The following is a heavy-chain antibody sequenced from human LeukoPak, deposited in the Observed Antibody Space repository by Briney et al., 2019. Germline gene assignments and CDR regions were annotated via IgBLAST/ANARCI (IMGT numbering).Heavy chain of an antibody. V-gene: IGHV3-23*01. CDR1: GFTFSSYA. Sequence: PGGSLRLSCAASGFTFSSYAMSWVRQAPGKGLEWVSAISGSGGSTYYADSVKGRFTISRDNSKNTLYLQMNSLRAEDTAVYYCATKLDSHLGVEDYYFDYWGQGILVTVSS. D-gene: IGHD3-10*01. J-gene: IGHJ4*02. CDR2: ISGSGGST. CDR3: ATKLDSHLGVEDYYFDY.